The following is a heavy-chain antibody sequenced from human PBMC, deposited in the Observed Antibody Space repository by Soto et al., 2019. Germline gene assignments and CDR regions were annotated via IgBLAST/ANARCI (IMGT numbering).Heavy chain of an antibody. V-gene: IGHV3-30-3*01. CDR3: ASVTRQWFGEVGRDP. Sequence: QVQLVESGGGVVRPGRSLRLSCAASGFTFSSYAMHWVRQAPGKGLEWVAVISYDGSNKYYADSVKGRFTISRDNSKNTLYLQMNSLRAEDTAVYYCASVTRQWFGEVGRDPWGQGTLVTVSS. CDR1: GFTFSSYA. J-gene: IGHJ5*02. CDR2: ISYDGSNK. D-gene: IGHD3-10*01.